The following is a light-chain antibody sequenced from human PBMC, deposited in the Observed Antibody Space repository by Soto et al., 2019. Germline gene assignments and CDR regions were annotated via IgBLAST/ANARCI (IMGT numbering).Light chain of an antibody. J-gene: IGKJ1*01. CDR1: QSLSTNS. Sequence: EIVLTQSPGTLSLSPGERATLSCRASQSLSTNSLAWYQQKPGQTPRLLIYAASTRDTDIPDRFNGSGSGTDFALTISRLEPEDFALYYCQQRSNWPRTFGQGTKVEIK. CDR2: AAS. CDR3: QQRSNWPRT. V-gene: IGKV3D-20*02.